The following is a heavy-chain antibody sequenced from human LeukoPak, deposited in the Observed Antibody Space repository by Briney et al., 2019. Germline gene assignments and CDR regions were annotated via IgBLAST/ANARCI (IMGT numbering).Heavy chain of an antibody. V-gene: IGHV6-1*01. Sequence: SQTLSLTCAISGDSVSSNSAAWNWFRQSPSRGLEWLGRTYYRSKWYNDYAVSVKSRITINPDTSKNQFSLQLNSVTAADTAVYYCARSRGWLQSHPLGYWGQGTLAAVSS. D-gene: IGHD5-24*01. J-gene: IGHJ4*02. CDR3: ARSRGWLQSHPLGY. CDR2: TYYRSKWYN. CDR1: GDSVSSNSAA.